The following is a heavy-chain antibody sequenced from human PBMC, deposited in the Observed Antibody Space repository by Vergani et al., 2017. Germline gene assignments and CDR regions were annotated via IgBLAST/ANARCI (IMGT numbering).Heavy chain of an antibody. CDR2: ISYDGSNK. Sequence: QVQLVESGGGVVQPGRSLRLSCAASGFTFSSYGMHWVRQAPGKGLEWVAVISYDGSNKYYADSVKGRFTIARDNSKNTLYLQMNSLRAEDTAVYSCARGTTGTTAGAFDIWGQGTMVTVSS. D-gene: IGHD1-1*01. CDR1: GFTFSSYG. CDR3: ARGTTGTTAGAFDI. J-gene: IGHJ3*02. V-gene: IGHV3-30*03.